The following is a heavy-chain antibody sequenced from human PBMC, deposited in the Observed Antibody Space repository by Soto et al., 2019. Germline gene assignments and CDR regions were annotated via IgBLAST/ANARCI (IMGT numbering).Heavy chain of an antibody. CDR3: AKEARDYYDSSGYDYYYYGMDV. CDR1: GFTVSIYA. Sequence: PGGSLRLSCAASGFTVSIYAMSWVRQAPGKGLEWVSAISGSGGSTYYADSVKGRFTISRDNSKNTLYLQMNSLRAEDTAVYYCAKEARDYYDSSGYDYYYYGMDVWGQGTTVTVSS. D-gene: IGHD3-22*01. V-gene: IGHV3-23*01. J-gene: IGHJ6*02. CDR2: ISGSGGST.